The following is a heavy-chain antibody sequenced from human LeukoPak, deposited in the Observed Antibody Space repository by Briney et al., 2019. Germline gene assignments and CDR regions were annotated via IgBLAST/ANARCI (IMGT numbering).Heavy chain of an antibody. CDR3: AKDLLGEGDYFDY. V-gene: IGHV3-23*01. CDR1: GFTFSSYA. Sequence: GGSLRLSCAASGFTFSSYAMSWVRQAPGKGLEWVSAISGSGGSTYYTDSVKGRFTISRDNSKNTLYLQMNSLRAEDTAVYYCAKDLLGEGDYFDYWGQGTLVTVSS. CDR2: ISGSGGST. J-gene: IGHJ4*02. D-gene: IGHD3-16*01.